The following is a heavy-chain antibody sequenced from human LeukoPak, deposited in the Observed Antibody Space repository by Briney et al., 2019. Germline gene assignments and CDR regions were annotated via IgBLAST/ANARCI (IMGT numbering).Heavy chain of an antibody. J-gene: IGHJ4*02. CDR3: ARGVEPLAANTLAY. Sequence: GGSLRLSCAASGFTVITNNMTWVRQAPEKGLEWVSVLYSDGNTKYADSVQGRFTISRDNSKNTLYLEMNSLSPDDTAVYYCARGVEPLAANTLAYWGQGTLVTVSS. D-gene: IGHD1-14*01. V-gene: IGHV3-53*01. CDR1: GFTVITNN. CDR2: LYSDGNT.